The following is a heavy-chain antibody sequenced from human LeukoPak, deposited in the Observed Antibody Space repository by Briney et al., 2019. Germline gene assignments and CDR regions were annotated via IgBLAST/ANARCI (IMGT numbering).Heavy chain of an antibody. J-gene: IGHJ4*02. CDR3: ARDRYYYDSSGYYYFDY. CDR1: GYSISSGYY. Sequence: SETLSLTCTVSGYSISSGYYWGWIRQPPGKGLEWIGNIYHNGSTDYNPSLKSRVTMSVDTSKNQFSLKLSSVTAADTAVYYCARDRYYYDSSGYYYFDYWGQGTLVTVSS. D-gene: IGHD3-22*01. CDR2: IYHNGST. V-gene: IGHV4-38-2*02.